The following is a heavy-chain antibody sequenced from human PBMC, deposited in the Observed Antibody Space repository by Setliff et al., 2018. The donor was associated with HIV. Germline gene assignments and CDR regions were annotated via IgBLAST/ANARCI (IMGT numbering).Heavy chain of an antibody. CDR3: ARPIAVRAAAGPYSD. D-gene: IGHD6-13*01. Sequence: GESLKISCQSSGYSFSSNWIAWVRQMPGEGLEWMGIIYPGDSDTRYSPSLQGQVSISVDMSLNTAYLQWRSLKASDTAIYSCARPIAVRAAAGPYSDWGQGTLVTVSS. CDR1: GYSFSSNW. CDR2: IYPGDSDT. V-gene: IGHV5-51*01. J-gene: IGHJ4*02.